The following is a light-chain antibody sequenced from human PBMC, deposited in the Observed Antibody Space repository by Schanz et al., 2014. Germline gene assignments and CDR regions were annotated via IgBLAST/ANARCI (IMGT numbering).Light chain of an antibody. CDR1: GNDIGMYNL. CDR3: CSYAGTYSYWV. V-gene: IGLV2-23*01. Sequence: QSALTQPASVSGSPGQSITISCSGTGNDIGMYNLVSWYQQHPGKAPKLIIYEASARASGLFNRFSGSRSGITASLTISGVHAEDEADYYFCSYAGTYSYWVFGGGTKLTVL. J-gene: IGLJ3*02. CDR2: EAS.